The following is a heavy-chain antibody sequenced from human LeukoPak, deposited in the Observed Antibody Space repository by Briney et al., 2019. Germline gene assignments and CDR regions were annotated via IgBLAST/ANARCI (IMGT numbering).Heavy chain of an antibody. J-gene: IGHJ4*02. D-gene: IGHD2-15*01. V-gene: IGHV4-59*08. Sequence: SETLTLTCTVSGGSISSYHWSWIRQPPGKGLEWIGYIYSSGSTSYNPSLKSRVAISVDASKNQFSLKLSSVTAADTAVYYCARRISGGSSDYWGQGTLVTVSS. CDR3: ARRISGGSSDY. CDR1: GGSISSYH. CDR2: IYSSGST.